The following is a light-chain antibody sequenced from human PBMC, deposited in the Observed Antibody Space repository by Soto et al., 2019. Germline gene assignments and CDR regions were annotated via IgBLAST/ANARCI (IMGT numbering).Light chain of an antibody. CDR2: GTS. Sequence: DIVMTQSPATLSVSPGERATLSCRASQSVSSNLAWYQQKPGQAPRLLIYGTSTRATGIPARFSGSGSGTEFTLTISSLQSEDFAVYYCQHYNNWPRTFGQGTKVEIK. J-gene: IGKJ1*01. CDR3: QHYNNWPRT. CDR1: QSVSSN. V-gene: IGKV3-15*01.